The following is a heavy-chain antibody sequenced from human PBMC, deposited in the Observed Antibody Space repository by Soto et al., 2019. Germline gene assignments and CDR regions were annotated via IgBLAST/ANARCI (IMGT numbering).Heavy chain of an antibody. J-gene: IGHJ4*02. CDR1: GFTFRSYA. V-gene: IGHV3-23*01. D-gene: IGHD3-10*01. CDR3: PRGVRGVSPYYLDY. Sequence: EVQLLESGGGLVQPGGSLRLSCAASGFTFRSYAMSWVRQAPGKGLEWVSTISDNGGGTYYADSVKGRFTISRDNAKNPLYLQMDSLTEDTAVYYCPRGVRGVSPYYLDYWGQGTLVTVSS. CDR2: ISDNGGGT.